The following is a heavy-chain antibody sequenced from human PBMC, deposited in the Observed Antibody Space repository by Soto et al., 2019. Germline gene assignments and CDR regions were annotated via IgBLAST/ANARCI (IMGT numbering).Heavy chain of an antibody. J-gene: IGHJ6*02. V-gene: IGHV1-2*02. CDR1: GYTFTGYC. CDR2: INPNSGGT. Sequence: ASVKVSCKASGYTFTGYCMHWVRQAPGQGLEWMGWINPNSGGTNYAQKFQGRVTMTRDTSISTAYMELSRLRSDDTAVYYCARGQGMATITNYYYYGMDVWGQGTTVTVSS. D-gene: IGHD5-12*01. CDR3: ARGQGMATITNYYYYGMDV.